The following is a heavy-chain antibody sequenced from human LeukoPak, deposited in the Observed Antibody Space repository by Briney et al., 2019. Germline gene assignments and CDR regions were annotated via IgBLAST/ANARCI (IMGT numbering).Heavy chain of an antibody. D-gene: IGHD2-2*01. CDR3: AREDGYCSSTS. V-gene: IGHV3-48*02. CDR1: GFTFSNYS. J-gene: IGHJ4*02. Sequence: GGSLRLSCAASGFTFSNYSMNWVRQAPGKGLEWVSYISSSSSTIYYADSVKGRFTISRDNAKNPLYLQMNSLRDEDTAVYYCAREDGYCSSTSCGQGTLVTVSS. CDR2: ISSSSSTI.